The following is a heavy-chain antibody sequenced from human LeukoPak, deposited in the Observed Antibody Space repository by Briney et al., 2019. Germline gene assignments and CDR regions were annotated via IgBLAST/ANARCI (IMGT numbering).Heavy chain of an antibody. J-gene: IGHJ4*02. CDR1: GFTFSSYG. CDR2: ISYDGSNK. Sequence: GGSLRLSCAASGFTFSSYGMHWVRQAPGKGLEWVAVISYDGSNKYYADSVKGRFTISRDNSKNTLYLQMNSLRAEDTAVYYCARMNYVSSGWGAPFDYWGQGTLVTVSS. CDR3: ARMNYVSSGWGAPFDY. D-gene: IGHD1-7*01. V-gene: IGHV3-30*03.